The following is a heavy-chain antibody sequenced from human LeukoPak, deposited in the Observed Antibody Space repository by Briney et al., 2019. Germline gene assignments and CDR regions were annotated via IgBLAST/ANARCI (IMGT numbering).Heavy chain of an antibody. J-gene: IGHJ4*02. CDR1: GCSISSISYH. CDR2: ISYSGTT. Sequence: PSEALSLTCTVSGCSISSISYHWGWIRQPPGKSLEWIGTISYSGTTHYNPSLKSRVTISVDTSKNQFSLEMNSVTADDTAVYYCARERGLGVVAPWIDYWGQGTLVTVSS. V-gene: IGHV4-39*02. D-gene: IGHD2-15*01. CDR3: ARERGLGVVAPWIDY.